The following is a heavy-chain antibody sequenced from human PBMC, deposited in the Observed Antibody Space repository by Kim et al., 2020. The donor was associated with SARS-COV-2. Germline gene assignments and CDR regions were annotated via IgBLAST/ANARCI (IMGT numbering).Heavy chain of an antibody. D-gene: IGHD3-22*01. J-gene: IGHJ4*02. CDR1: GGSISSSSYY. CDR2: IYYSGST. Sequence: SETLSLTCTVSGGSISSSSYYWGWIRQPPGKGLEWIGSIYYSGSTYYNPSLKSRVTISVDTSKNQFSLKLSSVTAADTAVYYCARGRWLLGTRDYWGQGTLVTVSS. CDR3: ARGRWLLGTRDY. V-gene: IGHV4-39*01.